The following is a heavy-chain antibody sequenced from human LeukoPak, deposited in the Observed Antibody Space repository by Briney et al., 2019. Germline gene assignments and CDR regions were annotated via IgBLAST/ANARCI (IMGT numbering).Heavy chain of an antibody. CDR2: IYSGGST. J-gene: IGHJ4*02. D-gene: IGHD3-9*01. Sequence: GGSLRLSCAASGFTFSSNYMSWVRQAPGKGLEWVSIIYSGGSTYYADSVKGRFTISRDNSKNTLYLQMNSLRAEDTAVYYCASDNAGDYDILTGYYKYWGQGTLVTVSS. CDR1: GFTFSSNY. CDR3: ASDNAGDYDILTGYYKY. V-gene: IGHV3-53*01.